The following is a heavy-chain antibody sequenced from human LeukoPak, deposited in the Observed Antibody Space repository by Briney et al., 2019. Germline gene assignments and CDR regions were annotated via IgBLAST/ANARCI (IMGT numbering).Heavy chain of an antibody. CDR3: AREVVVAASDYYYGMDV. J-gene: IGHJ6*02. CDR1: GFTFSSYS. D-gene: IGHD2-15*01. V-gene: IGHV3-21*01. Sequence: GGSLRLSCAASGFTFSSYSMNWVRQAPGKGLGWVSSISSSSSYIYYADSVKGRFTISRDNAKNSLYLQMNSLRAEDTAVYYCAREVVVAASDYYYGMDVWGQGTTVTVSS. CDR2: ISSSSSYI.